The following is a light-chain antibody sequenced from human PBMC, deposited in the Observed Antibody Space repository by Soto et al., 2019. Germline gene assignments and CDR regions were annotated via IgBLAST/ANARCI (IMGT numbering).Light chain of an antibody. J-gene: IGKJ4*01. CDR3: QQYRNWPPLT. CDR2: AAS. Sequence: EIVMTQSPATLSVSPGETATLSCRASQSVGSAVAWYQHKPGQAPRLLIVAASSRATGVPGRFTGGGSGTEFTLTLSSLQSEDFAVYYCQQYRNWPPLTFGGGTTVEI. V-gene: IGKV3-15*01. CDR1: QSVGSA.